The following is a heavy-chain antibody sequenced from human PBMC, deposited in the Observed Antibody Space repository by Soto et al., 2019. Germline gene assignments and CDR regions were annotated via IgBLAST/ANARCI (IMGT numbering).Heavy chain of an antibody. V-gene: IGHV1-46*01. CDR1: GYSVTAYY. CDR3: SRSYVQSRPIDY. J-gene: IGHJ4*02. Sequence: QVQLVQSGAEVKKPGASVKVSCKASGYSVTAYYMHWLRLAPGQAFEWMGIINPGDHSTRYSNNFQGRVAMTCDSSTSTVYMELSSLRSEDTAVYYCSRSYVQSRPIDYWGQGTLVTVSS. CDR2: INPGDHST. D-gene: IGHD3-10*02.